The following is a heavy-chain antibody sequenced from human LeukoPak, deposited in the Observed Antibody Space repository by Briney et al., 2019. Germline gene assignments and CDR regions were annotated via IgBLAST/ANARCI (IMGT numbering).Heavy chain of an antibody. V-gene: IGHV4-59*01. J-gene: IGHJ4*02. D-gene: IGHD6-13*01. CDR2: IYYSGTT. Sequence: SETLSLTCTVSGGSISSYYWSWIRQSPGKGLEWIGYIYYSGTTNYNPSLKSRVTISVDTSKNQFSLKLSSVTAADTAVYYCARGVYIAAAQYAYWGQGTLVTVSS. CDR3: ARGVYIAAAQYAY. CDR1: GGSISSYY.